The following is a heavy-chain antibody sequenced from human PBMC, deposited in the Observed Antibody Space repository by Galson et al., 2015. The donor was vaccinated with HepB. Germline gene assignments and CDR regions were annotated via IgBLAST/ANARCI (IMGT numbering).Heavy chain of an antibody. CDR3: ARDQVWFGGAFDI. Sequence: SLRLSCAASGFTVSRNYMSWGRQAPGKGLEWVSVIYSGGSTYSADSVKGRFTLSRDNSKNTLYLQLNSLRAEDTAVYYCARDQVWFGGAFDIWGQGTMVTVSS. J-gene: IGHJ3*02. D-gene: IGHD3-10*01. CDR2: IYSGGST. CDR1: GFTVSRNY. V-gene: IGHV3-66*02.